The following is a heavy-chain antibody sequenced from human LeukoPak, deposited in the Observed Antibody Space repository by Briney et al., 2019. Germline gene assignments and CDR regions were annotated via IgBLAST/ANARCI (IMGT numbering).Heavy chain of an antibody. CDR3: ARPNLPYCSGGSCYSDY. CDR2: IWYDGSNK. J-gene: IGHJ4*02. V-gene: IGHV3-33*01. CDR1: GFTFSSYG. D-gene: IGHD2-15*01. Sequence: GGSLRLSCAASGFTFSSYGMHWVRQAPGKGLEWVAVIWYDGSNKYYADSVKGRFTISRDNSKNTLYLQMNSLRAEDTAVYYCARPNLPYCSGGSCYSDYWGQGTLVTVSS.